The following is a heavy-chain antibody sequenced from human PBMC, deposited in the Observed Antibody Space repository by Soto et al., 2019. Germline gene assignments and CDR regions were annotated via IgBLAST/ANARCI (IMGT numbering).Heavy chain of an antibody. CDR3: AKDNSLHWFDP. V-gene: IGHV3-23*01. D-gene: IGHD2-15*01. CDR2: FNGNGGLT. Sequence: GGSLRLSCATSGFTFSSYAMTWVRQAPGKGLEWVSTFNGNGGLTYYADSVKGRFTISRDNSKDTLYLQMDSLRGEDTAIYYCAKDNSLHWFDPWGQGTLVTVSS. J-gene: IGHJ5*02. CDR1: GFTFSSYA.